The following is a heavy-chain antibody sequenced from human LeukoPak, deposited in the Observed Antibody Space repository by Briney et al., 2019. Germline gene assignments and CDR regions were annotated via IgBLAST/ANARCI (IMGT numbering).Heavy chain of an antibody. V-gene: IGHV3-23*01. CDR2: ISDSGGST. CDR1: GFTFSSYG. CDR3: VRDYRYAGHESVY. Sequence: GGSLRLSCAASGFTFSSYGMSWVRQAPGEGLEWVSAISDSGGSTYYTDSVKGRFTISRDNSKNTLYLQMNSLKTEDTAVYYCVRDYRYAGHESVYWGQGTLVTVSS. J-gene: IGHJ4*02. D-gene: IGHD5-12*01.